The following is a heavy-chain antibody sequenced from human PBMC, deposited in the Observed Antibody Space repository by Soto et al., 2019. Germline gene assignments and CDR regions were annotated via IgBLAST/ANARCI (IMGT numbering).Heavy chain of an antibody. D-gene: IGHD3-22*01. CDR3: AREAVGVYYDSSATITQDDAFDI. V-gene: IGHV3-33*01. Sequence: QVQLVESGGGVVQPGRSLRLSCAASGFTFSSYGMHWVRQAPGKGLEWVAVIWYDGSNKYYADSVKGRFTISRDNSKNTLYLQTNSLRAEDTAVYYCAREAVGVYYDSSATITQDDAFDIWGQGTMVTVSS. CDR2: IWYDGSNK. CDR1: GFTFSSYG. J-gene: IGHJ3*02.